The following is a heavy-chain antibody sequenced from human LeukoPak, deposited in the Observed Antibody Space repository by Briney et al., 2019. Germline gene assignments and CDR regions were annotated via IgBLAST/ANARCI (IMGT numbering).Heavy chain of an antibody. CDR1: GFTFSASN. J-gene: IGHJ4*02. V-gene: IGHV3-30*09. CDR3: AAEGSVAYPDF. Sequence: GGSLGLSCVASGFTFSASNVHWVRQAPGKGLEWVSLISRDGNNKYYGDSVKGRCAVSRDNFENTVFLQMNSLTPEDTALYFCAAEGSVAYPDFWGQGTLVPVSS. CDR2: ISRDGNNK. D-gene: IGHD3-16*01.